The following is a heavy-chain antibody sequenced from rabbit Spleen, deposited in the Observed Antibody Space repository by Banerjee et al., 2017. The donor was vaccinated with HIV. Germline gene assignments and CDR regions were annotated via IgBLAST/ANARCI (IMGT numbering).Heavy chain of an antibody. CDR3: ARDAGTSFSTYGMDL. CDR2: AYAGSSGST. V-gene: IGHV1S40*01. Sequence: EESGGGLVKPGGTLTLTCKGSGIDFSSWYYMCWVRQAPGKGLEWVACAYAGSSGSTYSATWAKGRFTISKTSSTTVTLQVTSLTAADTATYFCARDAGTSFSTYGMDLWGPGTLVTVS. J-gene: IGHJ6*01. CDR1: GIDFSSWYY. D-gene: IGHD8-1*01.